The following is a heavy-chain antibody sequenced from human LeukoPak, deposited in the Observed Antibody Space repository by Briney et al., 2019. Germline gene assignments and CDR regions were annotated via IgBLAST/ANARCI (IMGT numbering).Heavy chain of an antibody. Sequence: SETLSLTCAVYGGSFSGYYWSWIRQPPGKGLEWIGEINYSGSTNYNPSLKGRVTISVDTSKNQFSLKLSSVTAADTAVYYCARARLDSIVVVPAAIRNNWFDPWGQGTLVTVSS. CDR3: ARARLDSIVVVPAAIRNNWFDP. V-gene: IGHV4-34*01. D-gene: IGHD2-2*02. CDR1: GGSFSGYY. J-gene: IGHJ5*02. CDR2: INYSGST.